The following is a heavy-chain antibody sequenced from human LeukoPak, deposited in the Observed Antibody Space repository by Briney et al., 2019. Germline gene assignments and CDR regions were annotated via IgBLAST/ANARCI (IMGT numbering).Heavy chain of an antibody. CDR2: INHSGST. CDR3: ARDKSYSSSWYSPNWLDP. V-gene: IGHV4-34*01. Sequence: SETLSLTCAVYGGSFSGYYWSWIRQPPGKGLEWIGEINHSGSTNYNPSLKSRVTISVDTSKNQFSLKLSSVTAADTAVYYCARDKSYSSSWYSPNWLDPWGQGTLVTVSS. D-gene: IGHD6-13*01. CDR1: GGSFSGYY. J-gene: IGHJ5*02.